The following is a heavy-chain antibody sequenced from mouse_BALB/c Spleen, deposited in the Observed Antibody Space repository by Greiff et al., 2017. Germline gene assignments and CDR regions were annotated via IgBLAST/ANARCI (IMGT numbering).Heavy chain of an antibody. CDR1: GYTFTSYN. CDR3: ARGALYAMDY. CDR2: IYPGNGDT. V-gene: IGHV1-12*01. J-gene: IGHJ4*01. Sequence: QVQLQQPGAELVKPGASVKMSCKASGYTFTSYNMHWVKQTPGQGLEWIGAIYPGNGDTSYNQKFKGKATLTADKSSSTAYMQLSSLTSEDSAVYYCARGALYAMDYWGQGTSVTVSS.